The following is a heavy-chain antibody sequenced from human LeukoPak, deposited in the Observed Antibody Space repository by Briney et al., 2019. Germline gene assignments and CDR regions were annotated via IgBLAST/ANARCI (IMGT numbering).Heavy chain of an antibody. V-gene: IGHV3-74*01. CDR1: GFAFSSYS. CDR3: ARAHPYNWNLDAFDI. CDR2: INSDGSST. Sequence: GGSLRLSCAASGFAFSSYSMHWVRQAPGKGLVWVSRINSDGSSTSYADSVKGRFTISRDNAKNTLYLQMNSLRAEDTAVYYCARAHPYNWNLDAFDIWGQGTMVTVSS. D-gene: IGHD1-20*01. J-gene: IGHJ3*02.